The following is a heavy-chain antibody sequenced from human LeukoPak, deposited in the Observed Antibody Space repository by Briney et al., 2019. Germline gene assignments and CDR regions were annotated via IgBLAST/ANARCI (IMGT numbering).Heavy chain of an antibody. V-gene: IGHV4-61*02. J-gene: IGHJ4*02. Sequence: SETLSLTCTVSGNSISSGDNYWSWIRQPAGKGLEWIGRIYTSGSTNYNPSLKSRVTISGDTSKNQYSLRLSSVTAADTAVYYCARASYSYDINGWVPFDYWGQGALVTVSS. D-gene: IGHD3-22*01. CDR3: ARASYSYDINGWVPFDY. CDR2: IYTSGST. CDR1: GNSISSGDNY.